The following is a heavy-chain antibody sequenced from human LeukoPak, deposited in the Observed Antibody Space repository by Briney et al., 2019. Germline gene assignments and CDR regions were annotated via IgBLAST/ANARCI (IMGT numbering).Heavy chain of an antibody. V-gene: IGHV3-74*01. J-gene: IGHJ3*02. CDR1: GFTFSSDW. CDR2: INPDGSNI. CDR3: ARPPHAYGFDM. Sequence: PGGSLRLSCAASGFTFSSDWFHWIRQAPGKGLVWVSHINPDGSNINYADSVKGRFTISRDNAKNTLYLQMNRLRAEDTAVYYCARPPHAYGFDMWGQGTMVTVSS.